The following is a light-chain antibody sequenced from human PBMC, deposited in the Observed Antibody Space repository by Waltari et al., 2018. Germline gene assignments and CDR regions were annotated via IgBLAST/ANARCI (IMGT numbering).Light chain of an antibody. V-gene: IGLV2-14*03. CDR1: SSDVGGYDS. J-gene: IGLJ3*02. CDR2: DVV. Sequence: QSVLTQPASVSGSPGQSITISCTGTSSDVGGYDSVSWYQQSPGKAPKLIIYDVVKRPSGVSTRFSASKSDNTASLTSSGLQAEDEGDYYCCSYKRGATWVFGGGTALTVL. CDR3: CSYKRGATWV.